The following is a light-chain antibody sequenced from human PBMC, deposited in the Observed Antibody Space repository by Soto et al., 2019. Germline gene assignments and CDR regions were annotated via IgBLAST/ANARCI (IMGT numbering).Light chain of an antibody. J-gene: IGKJ4*01. Sequence: IQMTQSPSSLSASVGDRVTITCRASQDIRNELGWYQQKPGKAPKVLIYAASSLQSGVPSRFSGSGSGTHFTLTINSLQPEDFATYYCLQDYIYPLTFGGGTRWISN. CDR2: AAS. CDR3: LQDYIYPLT. V-gene: IGKV1-6*01. CDR1: QDIRNE.